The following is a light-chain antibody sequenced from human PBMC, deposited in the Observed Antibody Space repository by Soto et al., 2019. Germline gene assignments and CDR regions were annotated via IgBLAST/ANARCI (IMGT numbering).Light chain of an antibody. CDR2: DAS. J-gene: IGKJ1*01. CDR3: QQYNNWPKT. CDR1: ESIGTY. V-gene: IGKV3-15*01. Sequence: EIVMTQSPATLSVSPGERVTLSCRASESIGTYLAWYQQKPGLAPRLLFYDASKRATGIPARFSGSGSGTEFTLTISSLQSEDFAVYYCQQYNNWPKTFGQGTKVDIK.